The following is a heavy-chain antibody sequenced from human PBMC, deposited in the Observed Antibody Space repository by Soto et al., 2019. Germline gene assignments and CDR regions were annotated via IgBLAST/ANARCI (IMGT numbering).Heavy chain of an antibody. Sequence: PGGSLRLSCAGSGFSFSDHGLSWVRQAPGKGLEWISSISSKSSLIYYADSVKGRFIISRDNTKNSLSLQMNSLRVDDTALYFCARASSNVYCSGGSCYDVWGQGALVTVSS. CDR3: ARASSNVYCSGGSCYDV. D-gene: IGHD2-15*01. J-gene: IGHJ4*02. V-gene: IGHV3-21*01. CDR1: GFSFSDHG. CDR2: ISSKSSLI.